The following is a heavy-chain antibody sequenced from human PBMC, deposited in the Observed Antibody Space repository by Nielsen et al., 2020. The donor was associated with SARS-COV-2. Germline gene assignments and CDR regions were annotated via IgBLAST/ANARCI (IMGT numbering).Heavy chain of an antibody. D-gene: IGHD3-22*01. Sequence: SETLSLTCTVSGGSISSDYWSWFRQPAGKGLEWIGRIYTSGNSNYNPSLKSRVTMSVDRSKNQFSLKLSSVTAADTAVYYCARAPITMIVVVNAFDIWGQGTMVTVSS. CDR2: IYTSGNS. CDR1: GGSISSDY. CDR3: ARAPITMIVVVNAFDI. J-gene: IGHJ3*02. V-gene: IGHV4-4*07.